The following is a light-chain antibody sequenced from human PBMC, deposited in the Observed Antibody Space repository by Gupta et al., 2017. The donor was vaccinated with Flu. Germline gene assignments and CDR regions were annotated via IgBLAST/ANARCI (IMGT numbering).Light chain of an antibody. CDR3: KQREDRPYT. J-gene: IGKJ4*01. CDR1: KSLVYNDGSTY. Sequence: VTLGQASARDRRSGKSLVYNDGSTYLNWFQQMPGKAPRRLIYKVSNREPGVPERFSGSGSGTDFTLKISMVDAEDVGVYYCKQREDRPYTFGRGTKLEIK. CDR2: KVS. V-gene: IGKV2-30*01.